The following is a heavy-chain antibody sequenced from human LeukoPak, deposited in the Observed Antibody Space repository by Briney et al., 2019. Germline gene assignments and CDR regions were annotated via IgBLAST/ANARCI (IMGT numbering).Heavy chain of an antibody. D-gene: IGHD2-15*01. CDR3: ARHTGYCSGGSCYRPYWFDP. CDR2: INHSGST. J-gene: IGHJ5*02. CDR1: GGSFSGYY. V-gene: IGHV4-34*01. Sequence: SETLSLTCAVYGGSFSGYYWSWIRQPPGEGLEWIGEINHSGSTNYNPSLKSRVTISVDTSKNQFSLKLSSVTAADTAVYYCARHTGYCSGGSCYRPYWFDPWGQGTLVTVSS.